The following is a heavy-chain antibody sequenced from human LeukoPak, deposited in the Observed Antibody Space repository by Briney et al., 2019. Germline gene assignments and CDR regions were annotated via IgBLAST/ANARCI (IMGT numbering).Heavy chain of an antibody. V-gene: IGHV3-7*03. CDR3: ARDKGADEGSKFDY. Sequence: GGSLRLSCAACGFTFSSYWMSWVRQAPGKGLEWVANIRQDGSEKYYVDSVKGRYTISRDNAKNSLYLQMNSLRAEDTAVYYCARDKGADEGSKFDYWGQGTLVTVSS. J-gene: IGHJ4*02. CDR2: IRQDGSEK. D-gene: IGHD1-26*01. CDR1: GFTFSSYW.